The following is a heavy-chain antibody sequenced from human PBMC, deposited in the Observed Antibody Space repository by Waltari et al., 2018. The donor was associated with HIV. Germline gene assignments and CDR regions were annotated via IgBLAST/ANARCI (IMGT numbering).Heavy chain of an antibody. CDR2: SIPVFGAA. Sequence: QVRLVQSGPEVKRTGSSVRVSCKSSGGDFSDYGISWLRQAPGQGFQWRGESIPVFGAANTAETLGARVSIEADESKNTVYLEWRSLTVQDSATYFCARGTFYDDEVGAHRYRPFDAWGQGTPVSVSS. V-gene: IGHV1-69*01. J-gene: IGHJ4*02. CDR3: ARGTFYDDEVGAHRYRPFDA. CDR1: GGDFSDYG. D-gene: IGHD3-16*01.